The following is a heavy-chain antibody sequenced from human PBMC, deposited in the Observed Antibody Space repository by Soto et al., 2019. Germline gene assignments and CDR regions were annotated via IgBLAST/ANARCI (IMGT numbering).Heavy chain of an antibody. Sequence: EVQLVESGGGLVQPGRSLRLSCAASGFTFDDYAMHWVRQAPGKGLEWVSGISWNSGSIGYADSVKGRFTISRDNAKNCLYLQMNSLRAEDTALDYCAKDLLYLLLCGGMDVWGQGTTVTVSS. V-gene: IGHV3-9*01. J-gene: IGHJ6*02. CDR1: GFTFDDYA. CDR3: AKDLLYLLLCGGMDV. D-gene: IGHD2-2*02. CDR2: ISWNSGSI.